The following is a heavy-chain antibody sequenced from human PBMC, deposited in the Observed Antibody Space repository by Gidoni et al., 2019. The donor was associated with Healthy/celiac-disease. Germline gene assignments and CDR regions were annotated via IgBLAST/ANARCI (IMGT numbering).Heavy chain of an antibody. CDR2: ISYDGSNK. Sequence: QVQLVESGGGVVQPGRSLRLSCAASGFTFSSYAMHWVRQAPGKGLEWVAVISYDGSNKYYADSVKGRFTISRDNSKNTLYLQMNSLRAEDTAVYYCAREALYGDYVLDYWGQGTLVTVSS. V-gene: IGHV3-30-3*01. D-gene: IGHD4-17*01. J-gene: IGHJ4*02. CDR1: GFTFSSYA. CDR3: AREALYGDYVLDY.